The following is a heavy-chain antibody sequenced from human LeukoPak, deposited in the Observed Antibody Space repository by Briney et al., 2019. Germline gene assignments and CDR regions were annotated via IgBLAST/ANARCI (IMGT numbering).Heavy chain of an antibody. Sequence: GGSLRLSCAASGFTFRNSAMNWVRQSPGKGLEWVSGISGSGGSTYYADSVKGRFTISRDNSKNTLYLQMNSLRAEDTAVYFCASYRYSSSCYIYWGQGTLVTVSS. CDR2: ISGSGGST. D-gene: IGHD6-13*01. CDR1: GFTFRNSA. V-gene: IGHV3-23*01. J-gene: IGHJ4*02. CDR3: ASYRYSSSCYIY.